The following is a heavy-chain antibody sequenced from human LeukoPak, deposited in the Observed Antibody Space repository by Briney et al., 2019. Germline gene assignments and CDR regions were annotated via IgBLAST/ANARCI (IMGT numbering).Heavy chain of an antibody. Sequence: PSETLSLTCTVSGGSISSYYWSWIRQPPGKGLEWIGYIYYSGSTNYNPSLKSRVTISVDTSKNQFSLKLSSVTAADTAVYYCARANLYDILTGYNYYYYYMDVWGKGTTVTISS. D-gene: IGHD3-9*01. CDR3: ARANLYDILTGYNYYYYYMDV. CDR2: IYYSGST. V-gene: IGHV4-59*01. CDR1: GGSISSYY. J-gene: IGHJ6*03.